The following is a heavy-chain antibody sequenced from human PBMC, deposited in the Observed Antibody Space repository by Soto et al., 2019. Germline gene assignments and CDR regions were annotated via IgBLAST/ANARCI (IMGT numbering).Heavy chain of an antibody. V-gene: IGHV3-23*01. CDR1: GFTFSSYA. CDR3: AKDATQQLVTYFDY. Sequence: EVPLLESGGGLVQPGGSLRLSCAASGFTFSSYAMSWVRQAPGKGLEWVSAISGSGGSTYYADSVKGRFTISRDNSKNAVYLQMNSLRAEDTAVYYCAKDATQQLVTYFDYWGQGTLVTVSS. J-gene: IGHJ4*02. CDR2: ISGSGGST. D-gene: IGHD6-13*01.